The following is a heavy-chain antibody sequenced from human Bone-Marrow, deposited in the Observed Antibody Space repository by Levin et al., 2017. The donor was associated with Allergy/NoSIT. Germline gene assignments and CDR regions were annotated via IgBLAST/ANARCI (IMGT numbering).Heavy chain of an antibody. Sequence: GESLKISCTISGFIFADYAMNWVRQAPGRGLEWVSSLDGSSGKTHYADAVKGRFTISRDNSKNTHYLQMNSLRAEDTAVYYCTRDRGEWGQFYFDYWGQGILVTVSS. CDR2: LDGSSGKT. J-gene: IGHJ4*02. CDR3: TRDRGEWGQFYFDY. D-gene: IGHD1-26*01. CDR1: GFIFADYA. V-gene: IGHV3-23*01.